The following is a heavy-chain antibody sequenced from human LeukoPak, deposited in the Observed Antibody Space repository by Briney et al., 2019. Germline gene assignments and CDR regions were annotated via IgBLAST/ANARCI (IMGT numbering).Heavy chain of an antibody. J-gene: IGHJ4*02. Sequence: GRSLRLSCAASGFTFSSYGMHWVRQAPGKGLEWVAVISYDGSNKYYADSVKGGFTISRDNYKNTLYLQMNSLRAEDTAVYYCAKGEGIAAAYTDYWGQGTLVTVSS. CDR3: AKGEGIAAAYTDY. CDR2: ISYDGSNK. V-gene: IGHV3-30*18. D-gene: IGHD6-13*01. CDR1: GFTFSSYG.